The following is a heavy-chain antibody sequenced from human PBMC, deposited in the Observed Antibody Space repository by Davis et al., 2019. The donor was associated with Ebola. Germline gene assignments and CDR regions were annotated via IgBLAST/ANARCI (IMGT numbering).Heavy chain of an antibody. CDR2: INSDGSST. CDR3: ARVRSGSYWRYFDY. J-gene: IGHJ4*02. CDR1: GFTFSSYW. D-gene: IGHD1-26*01. V-gene: IGHV3-74*01. Sequence: ESLKISCAASGFTFSSYWMHWVRQAPGKGLVWVSRINSDGSSTSYADSVKGRFTISRDNAKNTLYLQMNSLRAEDTAVYYCARVRSGSYWRYFDYWGQGTLVTVSS.